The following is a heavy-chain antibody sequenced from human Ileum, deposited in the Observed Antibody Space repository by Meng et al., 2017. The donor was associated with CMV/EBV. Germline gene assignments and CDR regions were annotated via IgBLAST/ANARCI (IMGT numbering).Heavy chain of an antibody. CDR2: INSDGYT. CDR1: GFTVSGKH. CDR3: ARASPGYGGFPD. D-gene: IGHD5-12*01. J-gene: IGHJ4*02. V-gene: IGHV3-53*01. Sequence: VQLEEAVGGLSTQGGPRRLSCAASGFTVSGKHMSWVRQAPGKGLEWVSDINSDGYTSYIDSVKGRFTISRDNSKNTVYFQMNSLRAEDTAIYYCARASPGYGGFPDWGQGTLVTVSS.